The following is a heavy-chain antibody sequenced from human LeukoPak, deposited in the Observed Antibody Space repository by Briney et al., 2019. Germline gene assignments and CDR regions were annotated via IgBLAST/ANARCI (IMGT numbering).Heavy chain of an antibody. J-gene: IGHJ5*02. CDR3: ARESLTWLQSRTSWFDP. CDR2: INHSGST. Sequence: SETLSLTCAVYGGSFSGYYWSWIRQPPGKGLEWIGEINHSGSTNYNPSLKSRVTISVDSSKNQFSLRLSSVTAADTAVYYCARESLTWLQSRTSWFDPWGQGTLVTVSS. V-gene: IGHV4-34*01. CDR1: GGSFSGYY. D-gene: IGHD5-24*01.